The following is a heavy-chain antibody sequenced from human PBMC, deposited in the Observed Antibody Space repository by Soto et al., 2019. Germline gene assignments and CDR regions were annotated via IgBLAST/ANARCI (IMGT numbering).Heavy chain of an antibody. CDR2: IYYSGST. V-gene: IGHV4-39*01. Sequence: PSETLSLTCTVSGGSISSSSYYWGWIRQPPGKGLEWIGSIYYSGSTYYNPSLKSRVTISVDTSKNQFSLKLSSVTAADTAVYYCARPHIVLVPATAGDYYYGMDVWGQGTTVTVSS. J-gene: IGHJ6*02. D-gene: IGHD2-2*01. CDR1: GGSISSSSYY. CDR3: ARPHIVLVPATAGDYYYGMDV.